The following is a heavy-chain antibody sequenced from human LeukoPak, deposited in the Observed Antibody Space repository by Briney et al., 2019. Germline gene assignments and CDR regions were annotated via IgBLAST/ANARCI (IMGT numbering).Heavy chain of an antibody. D-gene: IGHD6-25*01. CDR3: AKGSYSSGWLFDY. CDR2: ISGSGGGT. J-gene: IGHJ4*02. CDR1: GFTFSSYG. V-gene: IGHV3-23*01. Sequence: PGGSLRLSCAASGFTFSSYGMSWVRQAPGKGLEWVSSISGSGGGTYYADSVKGRFTISRDNSKNTLYLQMNSLRAEDTAVCYCAKGSYSSGWLFDYWGQGTLVTVSS.